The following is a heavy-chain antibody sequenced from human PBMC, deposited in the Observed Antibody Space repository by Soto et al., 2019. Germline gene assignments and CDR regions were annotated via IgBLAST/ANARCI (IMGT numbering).Heavy chain of an antibody. D-gene: IGHD3-9*01. J-gene: IGHJ6*02. V-gene: IGHV3-30-3*01. CDR1: GFTFSSYA. CDR3: ARDQVGRDFDWSRKPYQTYGMDV. Sequence: GGSLRLSCAASGFTFSSYAMHWVRQAPGKGLEWVAVISYDGSNKYYADSVKGRFTISRDNSKNTLYLQMNSLRAEDTAVYYCARDQVGRDFDWSRKPYQTYGMDVWGQGTTVTVSS. CDR2: ISYDGSNK.